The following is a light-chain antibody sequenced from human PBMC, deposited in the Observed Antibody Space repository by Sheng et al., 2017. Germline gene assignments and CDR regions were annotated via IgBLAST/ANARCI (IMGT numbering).Light chain of an antibody. CDR3: LQDHTYPPT. CDR2: AAS. CDR1: QGIRFD. Sequence: AIQMTQSPSSLSASVGDRVTLTCRASQGIRFDLGWYQQKPGKAPNLLIYAASSLQSGVPSRFSGSGSGTDFTLTISNLQPEDIATYYCLQDHTYPPTFGQGDQGGNQT. V-gene: IGKV1-6*01. J-gene: IGKJ1*01.